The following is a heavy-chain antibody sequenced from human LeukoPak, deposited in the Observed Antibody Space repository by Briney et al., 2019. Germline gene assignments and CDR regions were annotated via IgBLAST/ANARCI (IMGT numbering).Heavy chain of an antibody. D-gene: IGHD3-10*01. CDR2: IYYGGST. J-gene: IGHJ4*02. CDR3: ARGAHYYGSGSPFSY. Sequence: PSETLSLTCTVSGGSISSSSYYWGWIRQPPGKGLEWIGSIYYGGSTYYNPSLKSRVTISVDTSKNQFSLKLSSVTAADTAVYYCARGAHYYGSGSPFSYWGQGTLVTVSS. CDR1: GGSISSSSYY. V-gene: IGHV4-39*07.